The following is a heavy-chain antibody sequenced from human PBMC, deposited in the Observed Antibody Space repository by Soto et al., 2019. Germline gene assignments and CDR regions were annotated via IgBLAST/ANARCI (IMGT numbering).Heavy chain of an antibody. Sequence: PSETLSLTCTVSGGSISSSSYCWGWIRQPPGKGLEWIVSINYSGSTYSNPSLKSRITISVDTSKNQFSLKLSSVTAADTAVYYCAKLRGGQQLVSYFDYWGQGTLVTVSS. V-gene: IGHV4-39*01. CDR1: GGSISSSSYC. CDR3: AKLRGGQQLVSYFDY. J-gene: IGHJ4*02. CDR2: INYSGST. D-gene: IGHD6-13*01.